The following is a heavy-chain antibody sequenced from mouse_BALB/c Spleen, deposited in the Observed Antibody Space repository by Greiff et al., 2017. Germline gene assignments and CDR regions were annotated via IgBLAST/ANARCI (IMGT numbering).Heavy chain of an antibody. CDR2: IYPGSGST. V-gene: IGHV1-55*01. J-gene: IGHJ2*01. Sequence: QVQLQQPGAELVKPGTSVKLSCKASGYNFTSYWINWVKLRPGQGLEWIGDIYPGSGSTNYNEKFKSKATLTVDTSSSTAYMQLSSLASEDSALYYCARSGDYGSYYFDYWGQGTTLTVSS. D-gene: IGHD1-1*01. CDR1: GYNFTSYW. CDR3: ARSGDYGSYYFDY.